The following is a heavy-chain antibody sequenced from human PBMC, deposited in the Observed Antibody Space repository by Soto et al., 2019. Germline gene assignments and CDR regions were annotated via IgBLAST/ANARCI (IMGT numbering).Heavy chain of an antibody. CDR3: AREDRRRGITMVRGVRSGFDY. CDR1: GGSISSSNW. Sequence: SETLSLTCAVSGGSISSSNWWSWVRQPPGKGLEWIGEIYHSGSTNYNPSLKSRVTISVDKSKNQFSLKLSSVTAADTAVYYCAREDRRRGITMVRGVRSGFDYWGQGTLVTVSS. J-gene: IGHJ4*02. D-gene: IGHD3-10*01. V-gene: IGHV4-4*02. CDR2: IYHSGST.